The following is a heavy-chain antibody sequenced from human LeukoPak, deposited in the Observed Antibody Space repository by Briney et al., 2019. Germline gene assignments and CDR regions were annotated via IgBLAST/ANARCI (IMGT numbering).Heavy chain of an antibody. D-gene: IGHD3-10*01. Sequence: ASVKVSCKTSGYRFITFGINWVRQAPGQGLEWMGWINPYNGNRYYAKKFQDRFNMTTDTSTSTVYLELQTLTSNDTAIYYCARFQASEFRGFDHWGQGTLITVSS. J-gene: IGHJ4*02. CDR3: ARFQASEFRGFDH. CDR2: INPYNGNR. V-gene: IGHV1-18*01. CDR1: GYRFITFG.